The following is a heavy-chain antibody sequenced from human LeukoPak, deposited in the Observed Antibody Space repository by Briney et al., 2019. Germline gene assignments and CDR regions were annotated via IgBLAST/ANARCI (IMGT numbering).Heavy chain of an antibody. J-gene: IGHJ3*02. Sequence: PGGSLRLSCVASGFTFSSYAMSWVRQAPGKGLEWVSAISGSGGSTYYADSVKGRFTISRDNSKNTLYLQMNSLRAEDTAVYYCAKDRGYCSSTSCYPDAFDIWGQGTMVTVSS. CDR3: AKDRGYCSSTSCYPDAFDI. D-gene: IGHD2-2*01. CDR2: ISGSGGST. CDR1: GFTFSSYA. V-gene: IGHV3-23*01.